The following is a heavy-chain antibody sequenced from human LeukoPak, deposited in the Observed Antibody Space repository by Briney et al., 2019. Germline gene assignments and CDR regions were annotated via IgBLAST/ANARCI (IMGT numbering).Heavy chain of an antibody. CDR1: GGSFSGYY. Sequence: SETLSLTCAVYGGSFSGYYWSWIRQPPGKGLEWIGEINHGGSTNYNPSLKSRVTISVDTSKNQFSLKLSSVTAADTAVYYCARVAGTMVRGVIRKFDPWGQGTLVTVSS. CDR2: INHGGST. D-gene: IGHD3-10*01. CDR3: ARVAGTMVRGVIRKFDP. J-gene: IGHJ5*02. V-gene: IGHV4-34*01.